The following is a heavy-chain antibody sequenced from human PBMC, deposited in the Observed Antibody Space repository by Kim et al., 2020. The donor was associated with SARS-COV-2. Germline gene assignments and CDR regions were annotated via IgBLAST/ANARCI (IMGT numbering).Heavy chain of an antibody. D-gene: IGHD6-13*01. J-gene: IGHJ1*01. CDR2: IYYSGST. Sequence: SETLSLTCTVSGGSISSGGYYWSWIRQHPGKGLEWIGYIYYSGSTYYNPSLKSRVTISVDTSKNQFSLKLSSVTAADTAVYYCARVRTLASSSWFIRRGQYFQHWGQGTLVTVSS. CDR3: ARVRTLASSSWFIRRGQYFQH. CDR1: GGSISSGGYY. V-gene: IGHV4-31*03.